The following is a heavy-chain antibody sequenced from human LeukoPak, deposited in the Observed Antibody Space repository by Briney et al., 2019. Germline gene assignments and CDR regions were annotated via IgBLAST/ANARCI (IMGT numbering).Heavy chain of an antibody. V-gene: IGHV1-2*02. CDR3: ATQRGSYLWGTDFDY. J-gene: IGHJ4*02. CDR2: INPNSGDT. Sequence: ASVKVSCKASGYTFTGYYMHWVRQAPGQGLEWMGWINPNSGDTKYSQKSQGRVTMNRDTSISTAYMELSRLRSDDTAVYYCATQRGSYLWGTDFDYWGQGTLVTVSS. CDR1: GYTFTGYY. D-gene: IGHD3-16*01.